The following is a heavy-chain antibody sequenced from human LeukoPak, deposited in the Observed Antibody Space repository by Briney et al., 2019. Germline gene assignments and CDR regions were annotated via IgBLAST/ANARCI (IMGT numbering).Heavy chain of an antibody. CDR2: ISGSGGST. V-gene: IGHV3-23*01. J-gene: IGHJ3*02. Sequence: GGSLRLSCAASGFTFSSYAMSWVRQAPGKGLEWVSAISGSGGSTYYTDSVKGRFTISRDNSKNTLYLQMNSLRAEDTAIYYCAKGKRGTYDIWGQGTMVTVSS. CDR3: AKGKRGTYDI. D-gene: IGHD7-27*01. CDR1: GFTFSSYA.